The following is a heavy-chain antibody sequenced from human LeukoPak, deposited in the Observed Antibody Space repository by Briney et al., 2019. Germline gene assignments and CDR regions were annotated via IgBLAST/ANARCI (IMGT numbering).Heavy chain of an antibody. Sequence: PSETLSLTCAVYGGSFSGYYWSWIRQPPGKGLEWIGEINHSGSPNYNPSLKSRVTISVAASKNQFSLKLSSVTAADTAVYYCARARIAAAGNDAFDIWGQGTMVTVSS. J-gene: IGHJ3*02. CDR2: INHSGSP. V-gene: IGHV4-34*01. CDR3: ARARIAAAGNDAFDI. CDR1: GGSFSGYY. D-gene: IGHD6-13*01.